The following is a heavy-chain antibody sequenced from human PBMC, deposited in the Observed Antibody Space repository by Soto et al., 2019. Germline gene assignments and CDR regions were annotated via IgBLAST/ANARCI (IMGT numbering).Heavy chain of an antibody. Sequence: ASVKVSCKASGYTFTSYAMHWVRQAPGQRLEWMGWINAGNGNTKYSQKFQGRVTITRDTSASTAYMELSSLRSEDTAVYYCARDELWAGGGYYPNRLHEKDYYYYYGMDVWGQGTTVTVSS. J-gene: IGHJ6*02. CDR3: ARDELWAGGGYYPNRLHEKDYYYYYGMDV. V-gene: IGHV1-3*01. D-gene: IGHD3-22*01. CDR2: INAGNGNT. CDR1: GYTFTSYA.